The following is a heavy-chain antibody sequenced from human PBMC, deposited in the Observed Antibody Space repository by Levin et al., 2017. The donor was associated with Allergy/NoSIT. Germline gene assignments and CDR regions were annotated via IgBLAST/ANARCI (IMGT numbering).Heavy chain of an antibody. CDR1: GYTFTGYY. D-gene: IGHD6-19*01. V-gene: IGHV1-2*02. Sequence: ASVKVSCKASGYTFTGYYMHWVRQAPGQGLEWMGWINPNSGGTNYAQKFQGRVTMTRDTSISTAYMELSRLRSDDTAVYYCARSMSMYSSGWYVFDYWGQGTLVTVSS. CDR2: INPNSGGT. CDR3: ARSMSMYSSGWYVFDY. J-gene: IGHJ4*02.